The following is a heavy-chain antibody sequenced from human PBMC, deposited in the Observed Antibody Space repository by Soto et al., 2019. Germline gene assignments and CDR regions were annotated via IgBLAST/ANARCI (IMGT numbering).Heavy chain of an antibody. CDR2: IVVGSGNT. V-gene: IGHV1-58*01. D-gene: IGHD2-15*01. J-gene: IGHJ3*02. Sequence: GASVKVSCKASGFTFTSSAVQWVRQARGQRLEWIGWIVVGSGNTNYAQKFQERVTITRDMSTSTAYMELRSLRSDDTAVYYCARDDGGGGRLFDIWGQGTMVTVSS. CDR3: ARDDGGGGRLFDI. CDR1: GFTFTSSA.